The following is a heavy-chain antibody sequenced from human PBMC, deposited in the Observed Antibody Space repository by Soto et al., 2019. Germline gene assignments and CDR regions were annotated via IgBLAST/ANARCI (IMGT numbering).Heavy chain of an antibody. CDR1: GGSISSSSYY. V-gene: IGHV4-39*01. CDR3: ARIVRGIVITYYYMDV. D-gene: IGHD2-21*01. CDR2: IFYSGST. Sequence: QVQLQESGPGLVKPSETLSLTCTVSGGSISSSSYYWGWIRKPPWKGLEWIGSIFYSGSTYYNPSLQSRVTIYVDTSTNQFSLKLRSVTAADTAVYYCARIVRGIVITYYYMDVWGKGTTVTVSS. J-gene: IGHJ6*03.